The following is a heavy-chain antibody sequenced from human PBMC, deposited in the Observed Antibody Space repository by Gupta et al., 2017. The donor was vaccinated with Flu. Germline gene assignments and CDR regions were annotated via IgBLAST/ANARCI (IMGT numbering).Heavy chain of an antibody. CDR3: AKHNGGIYYGSWFDP. D-gene: IGHD1-26*01. V-gene: IGHV3-23*01. J-gene: IGHJ5*02. Sequence: EVQLLESGGGLIQPGGSLRLSCAASGFTFRNFAMSWVRQAPGKGLEWVSGISGGGNNPFYADSVKDRFSISRDNSQNTVYLQMNSLRVEDTAIYYCAKHNGGIYYGSWFDPWGQGALVTVSS. CDR2: ISGGGNNP. CDR1: GFTFRNFA.